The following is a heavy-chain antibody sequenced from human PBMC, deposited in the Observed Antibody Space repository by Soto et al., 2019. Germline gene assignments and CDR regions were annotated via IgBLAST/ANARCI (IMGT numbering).Heavy chain of an antibody. CDR1: GFTVSNNY. J-gene: IGHJ4*02. V-gene: IGHV3-53*01. D-gene: IGHD3-10*01. Sequence: EVQLVESGGGLIQPGGSLRLSCAVSGFTVSNNYMSWVRQAPGKGLEGVSVIYSGGYTAYGDSVKGRFTISRDNSKNTQILQMKTLGAADRACFYWGRSPGGGGYWGQGTLVTVSS. CDR2: IYSGGYT. CDR3: GRSPGGGGY.